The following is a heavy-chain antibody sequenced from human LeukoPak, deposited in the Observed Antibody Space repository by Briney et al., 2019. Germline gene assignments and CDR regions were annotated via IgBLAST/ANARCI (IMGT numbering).Heavy chain of an antibody. CDR1: GGTFSSYA. J-gene: IGHJ1*01. D-gene: IGHD3-10*01. Sequence: AVKVSCKASGGTFSSYAISWVRQAPGQGLEWMGGIIPIFGTANYAQKFQGRVTITADKSTSTAYMELSSLRSEDTAVYYCARDGSGSYYKGEYFQHWGQGTLVTVSS. CDR2: IIPIFGTA. CDR3: ARDGSGSYYKGEYFQH. V-gene: IGHV1-69*06.